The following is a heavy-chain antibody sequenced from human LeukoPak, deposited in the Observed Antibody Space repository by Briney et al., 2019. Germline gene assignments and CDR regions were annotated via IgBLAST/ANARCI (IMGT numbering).Heavy chain of an antibody. CDR2: IYYSGST. CDR3: ARVGVGATWH. J-gene: IGHJ4*02. Sequence: SETLSLTCTVSGDSMSSSHYCWGWIRQPPGKGLEWIGSIYYSGSTYYNPSLKSRVTMSVDTSKNQFSLKLSSVTAADTAVYYCARVGVGATWHWGQGTLVTVSS. V-gene: IGHV4-39*01. D-gene: IGHD1-26*01. CDR1: GDSMSSSHYC.